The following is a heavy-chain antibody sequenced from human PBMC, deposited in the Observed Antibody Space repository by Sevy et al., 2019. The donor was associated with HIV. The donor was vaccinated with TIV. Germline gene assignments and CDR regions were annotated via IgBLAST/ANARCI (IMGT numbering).Heavy chain of an antibody. D-gene: IGHD1-26*01. CDR1: GFTVSSNY. Sequence: GGSLRLSCVASGFTVSSNYMSWVRQAPGKGLEWVSVIYSGGSTNYADSVKGRFTISRDNAENSAFLQMNSLRVEDTAVYYCVRALLKADSLWGQGTLVTVSS. CDR2: IYSGGST. CDR3: VRALLKADSL. J-gene: IGHJ4*02. V-gene: IGHV3-53*01.